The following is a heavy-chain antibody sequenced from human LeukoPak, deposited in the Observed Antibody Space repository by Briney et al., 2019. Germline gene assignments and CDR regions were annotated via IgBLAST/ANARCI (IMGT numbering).Heavy chain of an antibody. CDR3: LRSSWYGDFDY. V-gene: IGHV3-74*01. D-gene: IGHD6-13*01. Sequence: PGGSLRLSCAASGFTFSSYWMHWVRQAPGKGLVWVSRINTDGSSTSYADSVKGRFTISRDNAKNTLYLQMNSLRAEDTAVYYCLRSSWYGDFDYWGQGTLVTVSS. CDR1: GFTFSSYW. CDR2: INTDGSST. J-gene: IGHJ4*02.